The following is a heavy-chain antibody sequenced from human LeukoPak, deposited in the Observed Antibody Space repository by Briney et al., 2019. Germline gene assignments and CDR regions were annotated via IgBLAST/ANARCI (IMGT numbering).Heavy chain of an antibody. V-gene: IGHV4-59*08. CDR3: ARTYYYDSSGYFSH. Sequence: SETLSLTCTVSGGSISSYYWSWIRQPPGKGLEWIGYIYYSGSTNYNPSLKSRVTISVDTSKNQFSLKLSSVTAADTAVYYCARTYYYDSSGYFSHWGQGTLVTVSS. J-gene: IGHJ1*01. CDR1: GGSISSYY. D-gene: IGHD3-22*01. CDR2: IYYSGST.